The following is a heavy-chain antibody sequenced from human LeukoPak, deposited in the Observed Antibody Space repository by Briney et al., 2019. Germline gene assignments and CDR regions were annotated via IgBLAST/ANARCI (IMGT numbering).Heavy chain of an antibody. V-gene: IGHV4-59*08. J-gene: IGHJ3*02. CDR1: GGSISSYY. D-gene: IGHD3-22*01. Sequence: SETLSLTCTVSGGSISSYYWSWIRQPPGKGLECIGYIYYSGSTNYNPSLKSRVTISVDTSKNQFSLKLSSVTAADTAVYYCARFDSSGSDAFDIWGQGTMVTVSS. CDR2: IYYSGST. CDR3: ARFDSSGSDAFDI.